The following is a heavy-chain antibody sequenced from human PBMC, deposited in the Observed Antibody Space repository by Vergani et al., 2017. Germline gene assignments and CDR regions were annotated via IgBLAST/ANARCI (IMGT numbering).Heavy chain of an antibody. V-gene: IGHV4-39*01. J-gene: IGHJ3*02. D-gene: IGHD3-3*01. CDR2: IYYTGTT. CDR3: ARAPIGSTIFGVVIIRFAFDI. CDR1: GVSIGSNSYY. Sequence: QLQLQESGPGLVKPSETLSLTCTVSGVSIGSNSYYWGWIRQPPGKGLEWIGTIYYTGTTYYNEAHKSRLTISVDTSKNQFSLNLTSVTAADTAVYYCARAPIGSTIFGVVIIRFAFDIWGQGTMVTVSS.